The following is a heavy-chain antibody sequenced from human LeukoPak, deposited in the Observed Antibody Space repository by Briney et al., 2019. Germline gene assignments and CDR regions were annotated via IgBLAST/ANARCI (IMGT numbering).Heavy chain of an antibody. CDR3: ARGRFWSGYEVDY. CDR2: IYYSGST. V-gene: IGHV4-61*08. CDR1: GGPISRGDYY. D-gene: IGHD3-3*01. J-gene: IGHJ4*02. Sequence: SETLSLTCPVSGGPISRGDYYWSWIRQPPGKGLEWIGYIYYSGSTNYNPSLKSRVTISVDTSKNQFSLKLSSVTAADTAVYYCARGRFWSGYEVDYWGQGTLVTVSS.